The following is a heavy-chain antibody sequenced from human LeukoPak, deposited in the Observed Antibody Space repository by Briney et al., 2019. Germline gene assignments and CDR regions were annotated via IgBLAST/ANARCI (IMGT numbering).Heavy chain of an antibody. J-gene: IGHJ3*02. V-gene: IGHV3-13*01. CDR2: IGTAGDT. CDR1: GSTFSSYD. Sequence: PGGPLRLSCAASGSTFSSYDMHWVRQATGKGLEWVSAIGTAGDTYYPGSVKGRFTISRENAKNSLYLQMNSLTAGDTAVYYCARGYGDYEAFDIWGQGTMVTVSS. D-gene: IGHD4-17*01. CDR3: ARGYGDYEAFDI.